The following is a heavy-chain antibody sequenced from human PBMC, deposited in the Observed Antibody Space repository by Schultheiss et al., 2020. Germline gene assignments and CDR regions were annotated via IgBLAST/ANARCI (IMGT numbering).Heavy chain of an antibody. CDR1: GGSISSSSYY. Sequence: SETLSLTCTVSGGSISSSSYYWGWIRQPPGKGLEWIGYIYYSGSTYYNPSLKSRVTISVDTSKNQFSLKLSSVTAADTAVYYCARLNRWGSGWEILYYFDYWGQGTLVTVSS. V-gene: IGHV4-61*05. CDR2: IYYSGST. CDR3: ARLNRWGSGWEILYYFDY. D-gene: IGHD6-19*01. J-gene: IGHJ4*02.